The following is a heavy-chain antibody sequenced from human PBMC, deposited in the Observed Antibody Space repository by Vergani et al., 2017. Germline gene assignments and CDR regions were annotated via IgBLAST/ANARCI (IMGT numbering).Heavy chain of an antibody. CDR2: IYYNGGT. Sequence: QVQLQESGPGLVKPSQTLSLTCTVSGGSISSGDYYWSWIRQPPGKGLEWIGYIYYNGGTYYNPSLKSRVTISVDTSKNQFSLKLSSVTAADTAVYYCVRDQPARNYYYGMDVWGQGTTVTVSS. V-gene: IGHV4-30-4*08. CDR3: VRDQPARNYYYGMDV. D-gene: IGHD1-14*01. CDR1: GGSISSGDYY. J-gene: IGHJ6*02.